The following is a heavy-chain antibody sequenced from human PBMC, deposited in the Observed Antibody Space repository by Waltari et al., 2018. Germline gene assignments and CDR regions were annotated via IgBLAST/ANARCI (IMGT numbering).Heavy chain of an antibody. Sequence: QVQLQESGPGLVKPSETLSLTCTVSGGSISSYYWSWIRQPPGKGLEWIGYIYYSGSTNDNPSRKSRVTISVDTSKNQFSLKLSSVTAADTAVYYCARTSSSSSWSRWFDPWGQGSLVTVSS. D-gene: IGHD6-13*01. V-gene: IGHV4-59*01. CDR3: ARTSSSSSWSRWFDP. CDR1: GGSISSYY. J-gene: IGHJ5*02. CDR2: IYYSGST.